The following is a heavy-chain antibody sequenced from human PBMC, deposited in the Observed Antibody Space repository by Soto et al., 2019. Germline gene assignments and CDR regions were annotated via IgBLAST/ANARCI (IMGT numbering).Heavy chain of an antibody. CDR1: GFTFSDYY. V-gene: IGHV3-11*01. Sequence: VGSLRLSCAASGFTFSDYYMSWIRQAPGKGLEWVSYISSSGSTIYYADSVKGRFTISRDNAKNSLYLQMNSLRAEDTAVYYCARDPSSGWYGYFQHWGQGTLVTVSS. CDR3: ARDPSSGWYGYFQH. CDR2: ISSSGSTI. D-gene: IGHD6-19*01. J-gene: IGHJ1*01.